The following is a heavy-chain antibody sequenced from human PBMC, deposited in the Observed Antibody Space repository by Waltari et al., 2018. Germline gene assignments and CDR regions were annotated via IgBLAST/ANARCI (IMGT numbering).Heavy chain of an antibody. CDR2: IRYDGSNK. J-gene: IGHJ6*03. Sequence: QVQLVESGGGVVQPGGSLRLSCAASGFTFSSYGMHWVSQAPGKGLEWVAFIRYDGSNKYYADSVKGRFTISRDNSKNTLYLQMNSLRAEDTAVYYCARGSSWSYYYMDVWGKGTTVTVSS. CDR3: ARGSSWSYYYMDV. D-gene: IGHD6-13*01. V-gene: IGHV3-30*02. CDR1: GFTFSSYG.